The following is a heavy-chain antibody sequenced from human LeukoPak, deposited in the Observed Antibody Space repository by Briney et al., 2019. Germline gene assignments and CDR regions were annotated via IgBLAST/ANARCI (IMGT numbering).Heavy chain of an antibody. CDR1: GYTFTGYY. CDR2: INPNSGGT. D-gene: IGHD3-3*01. J-gene: IGHJ5*02. Sequence: ASVKVSCKASGYTFTGYYMHWVRQAPGQGLEWMGWINPNSGGTNYAQKFQGRVTMTRDTSISTAYMELSRLRSDDTAVYYCARGNPSYYDFWSGHDTNWFDPWGQGTLVTVSS. V-gene: IGHV1-2*02. CDR3: ARGNPSYYDFWSGHDTNWFDP.